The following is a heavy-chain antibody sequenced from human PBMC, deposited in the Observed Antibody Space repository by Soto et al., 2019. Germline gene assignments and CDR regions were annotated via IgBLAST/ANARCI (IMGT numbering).Heavy chain of an antibody. CDR3: ARRTLGSSIGIGDY. D-gene: IGHD1-1*01. V-gene: IGHV1-18*01. CDR2: IYGEDGST. Sequence: QVQLVQSGGEVKKPGASVKVSCKASGYILSSYGISWVRQAPGQGLEWMGCIYGEDGSTDYAQNLLGRVTVTTDTSTSTAYMELRDLRSADTAGYYCARRTLGSSIGIGDYWGQGVLVTVSS. CDR1: GYILSSYG. J-gene: IGHJ4*02.